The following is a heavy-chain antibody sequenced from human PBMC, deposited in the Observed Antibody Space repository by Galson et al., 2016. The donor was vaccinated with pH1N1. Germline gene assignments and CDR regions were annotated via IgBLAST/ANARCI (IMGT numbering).Heavy chain of an antibody. J-gene: IGHJ4*02. CDR3: AHLGYGDYVGYFDY. CDR2: IYWDDGK. CDR1: GLSITTNGVS. D-gene: IGHD4-17*01. V-gene: IGHV2-5*02. Sequence: PALVKPTQTLTLTCTLSGLSITTNGVSVGWLRQPPGKALEWLALIYWDDGKRYSPFLKSRLTITKDTSKNQVVLTMTNMDPVDTATYYCAHLGYGDYVGYFDYWGQGTLVTVSS.